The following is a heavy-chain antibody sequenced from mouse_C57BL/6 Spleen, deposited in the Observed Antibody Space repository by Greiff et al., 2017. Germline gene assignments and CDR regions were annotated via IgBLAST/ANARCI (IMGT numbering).Heavy chain of an antibody. D-gene: IGHD2-5*01. CDR2: IYPGSGNT. CDR1: GYSFTSYY. Sequence: QVQLKQSGPELVKPGASVKISCKASGYSFTSYYIHWVKQRPGQGLEWIGWIYPGSGNTKYNEKFKGKATLTADTSSSTAYMQLSSLTSEDSAVYYGAHRNYLYYFDDWGQGTTLTVSS. V-gene: IGHV1-66*01. J-gene: IGHJ2*01. CDR3: AHRNYLYYFDD.